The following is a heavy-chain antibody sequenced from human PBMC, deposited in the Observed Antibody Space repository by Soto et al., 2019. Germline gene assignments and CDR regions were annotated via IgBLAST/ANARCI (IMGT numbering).Heavy chain of an antibody. D-gene: IGHD6-19*01. J-gene: IGHJ5*02. CDR1: GGTFSSYA. CDR2: IIPIFGTA. CDR3: ARKKRDGLAVFWFDP. Sequence: QVQLVQSGAEVKKPGSSVKVSCKASGGTFSSYAISWVRQAPGQGLEWMGGIIPIFGTANYAQKFQGRVTITADESTSTGYKELSSLRSEDTAVYYCARKKRDGLAVFWFDPWGQGTLVTVSS. V-gene: IGHV1-69*01.